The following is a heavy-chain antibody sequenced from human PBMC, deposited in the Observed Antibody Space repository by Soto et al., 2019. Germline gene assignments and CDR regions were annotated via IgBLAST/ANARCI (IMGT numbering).Heavy chain of an antibody. D-gene: IGHD6-13*01. J-gene: IGHJ3*02. CDR1: GFTFSSYA. CDR3: AKDQWDSSWYADQNDAFDI. Sequence: GGSLRLSCAASGFTFSSYAMSWVRQAPGKGLEWVSAISGSGGSTYYADSVKGRFTISRDNSKNTLYLQMNSLRAEDTAVYYCAKDQWDSSWYADQNDAFDIWGQGTMVTVSS. V-gene: IGHV3-23*01. CDR2: ISGSGGST.